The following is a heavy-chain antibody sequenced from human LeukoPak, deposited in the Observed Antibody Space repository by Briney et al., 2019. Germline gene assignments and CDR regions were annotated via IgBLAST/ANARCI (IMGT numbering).Heavy chain of an antibody. V-gene: IGHV4-31*03. J-gene: IGHJ5*02. CDR2: IYYSGST. Sequence: SETLSLTCTVSGGSISSSSYYWSWIRQHPGKGLEWIGYIYYSGSTYYNPSLKSRVTISVDTSKNQFSLKLSSVTAADTAVYYCARVLARITMVRGVQDWFDPWGQGTLVTVSS. D-gene: IGHD3-10*01. CDR3: ARVLARITMVRGVQDWFDP. CDR1: GGSISSSSYY.